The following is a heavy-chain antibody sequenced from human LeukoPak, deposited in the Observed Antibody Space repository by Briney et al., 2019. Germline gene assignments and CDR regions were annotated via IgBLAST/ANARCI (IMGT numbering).Heavy chain of an antibody. CDR2: ISGSGGST. J-gene: IGHJ4*02. CDR3: AQVGVATIRDFDY. V-gene: IGHV3-23*01. D-gene: IGHD5-12*01. Sequence: GGSLRLSCAASGFTFSSYAMSWVRQAPGKGLEWVSAISGSGGSTYYADSVKGRFTISRDDSKNTLYLQMNSLRAEDTAVYYCAQVGVATIRDFDYWGQGTLVTVSS. CDR1: GFTFSSYA.